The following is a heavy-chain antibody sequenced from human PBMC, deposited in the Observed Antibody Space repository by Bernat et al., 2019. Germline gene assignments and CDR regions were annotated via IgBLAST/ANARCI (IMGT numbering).Heavy chain of an antibody. CDR3: AGDYGGYFDL. J-gene: IGHJ2*01. CDR2: INHSGST. CDR1: GGSFSGYY. Sequence: QVQLQQWGAGLLKPSEPLSLTCAVYGGSFSGYYWSWIRQPPGKGMEWIGEINHSGSTNYNPSLKSRVTISVDTSKNQFSLKLGSVTAAATAVYYCAGDYGGYFDLWGRGTLVTVSS. D-gene: IGHD4-17*01. V-gene: IGHV4-34*01.